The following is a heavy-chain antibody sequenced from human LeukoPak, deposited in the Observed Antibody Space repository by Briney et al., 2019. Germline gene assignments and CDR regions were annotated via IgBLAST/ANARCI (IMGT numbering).Heavy chain of an antibody. CDR2: IRSKAYGGTT. V-gene: IGHV3-49*04. CDR1: GFTFGDYA. J-gene: IGHJ4*02. CDR3: TRDSLTAGYCGGDCYNEFDY. D-gene: IGHD2-21*02. Sequence: SLRLSCTASGFTFGDYAMSWVRQAPGKGLEWVGFIRSKAYGGTTEYAASVKGRFTISRDDSKSIAYLQMNSLKTEDTAVYYCTRDSLTAGYCGGDCYNEFDYWGQGTLVTVSS.